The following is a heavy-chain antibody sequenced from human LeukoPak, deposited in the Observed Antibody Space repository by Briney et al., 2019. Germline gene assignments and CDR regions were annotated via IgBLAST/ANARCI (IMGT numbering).Heavy chain of an antibody. CDR1: GFTFSSYE. V-gene: IGHV3-48*03. J-gene: IGHJ4*02. CDR3: ARYSLQQLPPSYFDY. D-gene: IGHD6-13*01. CDR2: ISSSGSTI. Sequence: GESLRLSCAASGFTFSSYEMNWVRQAPGKGLEWDSYISSSGSTIYYADSVKGRFTISRDNAKNSLYLQMNSLRAEDTAVYYCARYSLQQLPPSYFDYWGQGTLVTVSS.